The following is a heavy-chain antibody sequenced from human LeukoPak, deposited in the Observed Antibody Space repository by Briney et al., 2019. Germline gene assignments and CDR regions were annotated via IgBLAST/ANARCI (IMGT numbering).Heavy chain of an antibody. Sequence: ASVKVSCKASGYTFTSYDINWVRQATGQGLEWMGWMNPNSGNTGYAQKFQGRVTMTRNTSISTAYMELSSLRSEDTAVYYCARGTTRNSGSTPYYFDYWGQGTLVTVSS. J-gene: IGHJ4*02. CDR1: GYTFTSYD. V-gene: IGHV1-8*01. D-gene: IGHD6-6*01. CDR3: ARGTTRNSGSTPYYFDY. CDR2: MNPNSGNT.